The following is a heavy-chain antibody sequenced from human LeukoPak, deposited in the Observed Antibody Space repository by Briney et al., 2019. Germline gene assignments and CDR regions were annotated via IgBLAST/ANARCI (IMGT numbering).Heavy chain of an antibody. D-gene: IGHD5-18*01. Sequence: PGGPLRLSCAASGFTVSSNYMNWVRQAPGKGLEWVSVITSGGNTYYADSVKGRFTTSRDNSKNTLYVQMNSLRAEDTAIYYCARGRGYRDYVRPLDYWGQGTLVTVSS. V-gene: IGHV3-53*01. J-gene: IGHJ4*02. CDR1: GFTVSSNY. CDR2: ITSGGNT. CDR3: ARGRGYRDYVRPLDY.